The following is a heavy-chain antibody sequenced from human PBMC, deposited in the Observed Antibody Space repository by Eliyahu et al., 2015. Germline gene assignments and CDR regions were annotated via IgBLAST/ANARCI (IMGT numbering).Heavy chain of an antibody. Sequence: EVQLVESGGGLVXPGGSLRLSCAASGXTFXNXWMSWVRQAPGKGLEWVGRIKSKTDGGTTDYAAPVKGRFTISRDDSKNTLYLQMNSLKTEDTAVYYCTTYGLTTPLYYFDYWGQGTLVTVSS. CDR2: IKSKTDGGTT. CDR3: TTYGLTTPLYYFDY. CDR1: GXTFXNXW. V-gene: IGHV3-15*01. J-gene: IGHJ4*02. D-gene: IGHD4/OR15-4a*01.